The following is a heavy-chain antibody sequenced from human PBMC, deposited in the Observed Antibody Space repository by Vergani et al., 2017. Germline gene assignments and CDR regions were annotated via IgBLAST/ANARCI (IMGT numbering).Heavy chain of an antibody. CDR3: ARDEQWLVRGVDY. CDR1: GFTFSSYS. V-gene: IGHV3-21*01. J-gene: IGHJ4*02. CDR2: ISSSSSYI. D-gene: IGHD6-19*01. Sequence: EVQLLESGGGLVKPGGSLRLSCAASGFTFSSYSMNWVRQAPGKGLEWVSSISSSSSYIYYADSVKGRFTISRDNAKNSLYLQMNSLRAEDTAVYYCARDEQWLVRGVDYWGQGTLVTVSS.